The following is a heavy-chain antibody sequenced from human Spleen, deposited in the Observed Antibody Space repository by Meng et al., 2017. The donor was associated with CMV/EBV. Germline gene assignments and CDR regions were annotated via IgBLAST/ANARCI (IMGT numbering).Heavy chain of an antibody. Sequence: GSTFTGYYMNWGRQAPGQGLEWMGWINPNSGGTNYAQKFQGRVTMTRDTSISTAYMELSRLRSDDTAVYYCARGRLYDFWSEGWFDPWGQGTLVTVSS. CDR1: GSTFTGYY. CDR2: INPNSGGT. J-gene: IGHJ5*02. CDR3: ARGRLYDFWSEGWFDP. V-gene: IGHV1-2*02. D-gene: IGHD3-3*01.